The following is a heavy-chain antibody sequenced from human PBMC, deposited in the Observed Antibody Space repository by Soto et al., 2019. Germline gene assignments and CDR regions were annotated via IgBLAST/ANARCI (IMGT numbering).Heavy chain of an antibody. V-gene: IGHV3-33*01. D-gene: IGHD5-12*01. Sequence: QVQLVESGGGVVQPGRSLRLSCAASGFTFSSYGMHWVRQAPGKGLEWVAVIWYDGSNKYYADSVKGRFTIARDNSKNTLYLQMNCLRAEDTAVYYCARAIGVVATITLAYWGQGTLVTVSS. CDR2: IWYDGSNK. J-gene: IGHJ4*02. CDR3: ARAIGVVATITLAY. CDR1: GFTFSSYG.